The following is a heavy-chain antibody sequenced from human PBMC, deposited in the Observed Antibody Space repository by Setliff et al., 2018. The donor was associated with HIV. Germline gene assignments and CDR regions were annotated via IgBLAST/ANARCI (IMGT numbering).Heavy chain of an antibody. Sequence: PGGSLRLSCAACGFTFSSYDMHWVRQATGKGLEWVSAIGTAGDKYYVDSVKGRFTISRDNAKNSLYLQMNSLRAEGTAIYYCARDWRSGYDLNFDYWGQGTLVTVSS. J-gene: IGHJ4*02. CDR3: ARDWRSGYDLNFDY. V-gene: IGHV3-13*01. D-gene: IGHD5-12*01. CDR1: GFTFSSYD. CDR2: IGTAGDK.